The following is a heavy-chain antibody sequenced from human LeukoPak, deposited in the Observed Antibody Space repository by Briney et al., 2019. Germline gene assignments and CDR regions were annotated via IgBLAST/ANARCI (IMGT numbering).Heavy chain of an antibody. V-gene: IGHV3-43*02. CDR1: GFTFDDYA. D-gene: IGHD6-13*01. Sequence: GGSLRLSCAASGFTFDDYAMHWVRQAPGKGLEWVSLIIGDGGSTYYADSVKGRFTISRDNSKNSLYLQMNSLRTEDTALYYCAKDWSSAAGYYYYYMDVWGKGTTVTVSS. J-gene: IGHJ6*03. CDR2: IIGDGGST. CDR3: AKDWSSAAGYYYYYMDV.